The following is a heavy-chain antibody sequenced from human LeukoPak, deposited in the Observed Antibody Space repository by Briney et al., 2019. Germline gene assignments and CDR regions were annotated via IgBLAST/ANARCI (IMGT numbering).Heavy chain of an antibody. CDR3: VRGHSGSYS. CDR2: IYYSGST. J-gene: IGHJ4*02. D-gene: IGHD1-26*01. CDR1: GGSISSYY. V-gene: IGHV4-59*01. Sequence: SETLSLTCTVSGGSISSYYWSWIRQPPGKGLEWIGYIYYSGSTNYNPSLKSRVTISVDTSKNQFSLKLSSVTAADTAVYYSVRGHSGSYSWGQGTLVTVSS.